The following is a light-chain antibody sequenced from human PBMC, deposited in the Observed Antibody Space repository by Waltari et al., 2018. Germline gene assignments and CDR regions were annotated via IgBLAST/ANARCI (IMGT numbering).Light chain of an antibody. V-gene: IGKV1-5*03. CDR1: QSISSW. J-gene: IGKJ4*01. Sequence: DIQMTQSPSTLSASVGDRVTITCRASQSISSWLTWYQQKPGKAPKLLIYKASSLESGVPSRFSGSGSGTEFTLTISRLQPDDFATYYCQQYNSVPLTFGGGTEVEIK. CDR2: KAS. CDR3: QQYNSVPLT.